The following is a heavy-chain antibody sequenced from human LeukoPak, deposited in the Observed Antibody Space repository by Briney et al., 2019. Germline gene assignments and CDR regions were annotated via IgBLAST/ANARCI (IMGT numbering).Heavy chain of an antibody. V-gene: IGHV3-21*01. J-gene: IGHJ3*02. CDR3: ARDRNHYYDSEADAFDI. Sequence: GGSLRLSCAASGFTFSSYSMNWVRQAPGKGLEWVSSISSRSSYIYYADSVKGRFTISRDNAKNSLYLQMNSLRAEDTAVYYCARDRNHYYDSEADAFDIWGQGTMVTVSS. CDR2: ISSRSSYI. CDR1: GFTFSSYS. D-gene: IGHD3-22*01.